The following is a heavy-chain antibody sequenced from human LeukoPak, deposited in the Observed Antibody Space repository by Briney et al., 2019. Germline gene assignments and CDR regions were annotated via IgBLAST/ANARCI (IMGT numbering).Heavy chain of an antibody. Sequence: EASVKVSCKASGYTFTSYGISWVRQAPGQGLEWMGWISAYNGNTNYAQKLQGRVTMTTDTSTSTAYMELRSLRSDDTAVYYCARESDYVWGSYRLGGFDYWGQGTLVTVSS. CDR2: ISAYNGNT. J-gene: IGHJ4*02. D-gene: IGHD3-16*02. CDR3: ARESDYVWGSYRLGGFDY. CDR1: GYTFTSYG. V-gene: IGHV1-18*01.